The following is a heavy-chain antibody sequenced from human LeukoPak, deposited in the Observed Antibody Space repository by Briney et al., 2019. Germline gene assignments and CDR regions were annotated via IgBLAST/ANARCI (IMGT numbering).Heavy chain of an antibody. D-gene: IGHD1-26*01. Sequence: GASVTVSCKVSGHTLTDLSTHWVRQGPGGGLEWMGGLDPENGETIYAQKFQGRVTMTEDTSTDTAYMELSSLRSEDTAVYYCATGGIYSLLDYWGQGTLVTVSS. J-gene: IGHJ4*02. CDR1: GHTLTDLS. V-gene: IGHV1-24*01. CDR3: ATGGIYSLLDY. CDR2: LDPENGET.